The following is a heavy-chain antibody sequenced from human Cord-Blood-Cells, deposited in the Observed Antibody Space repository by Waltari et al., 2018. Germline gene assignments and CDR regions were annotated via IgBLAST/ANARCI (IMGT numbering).Heavy chain of an antibody. Sequence: QVQLQQWGAGLLKPSETLSLTCAVYGGSFSGYYWSWTRQPPGKGLEWIGEINHSGSTNYNPSLKSRVTISVDTSKNQFSLKLSSVTAADTAVYYCASSGAGNWYFDLWGRGTLVTVSS. CDR3: ASSGAGNWYFDL. V-gene: IGHV4-34*01. CDR1: GGSFSGYY. CDR2: INHSGST. D-gene: IGHD7-27*01. J-gene: IGHJ2*01.